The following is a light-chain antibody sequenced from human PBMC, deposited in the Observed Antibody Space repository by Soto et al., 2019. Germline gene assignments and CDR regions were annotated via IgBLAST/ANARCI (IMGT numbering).Light chain of an antibody. Sequence: ELVLTQSPVTLSLSPGERATLSCRASEIVTSSHLAWYQQKPGQPPRLLIYDASDRAAGIPDRFRGSGSGRDFTLTISRLEPEDFAVYYCQQYDTSIWAYTFGQGTKLEIK. V-gene: IGKV3-20*01. CDR3: QQYDTSIWAYT. J-gene: IGKJ2*01. CDR1: EIVTSSH. CDR2: DAS.